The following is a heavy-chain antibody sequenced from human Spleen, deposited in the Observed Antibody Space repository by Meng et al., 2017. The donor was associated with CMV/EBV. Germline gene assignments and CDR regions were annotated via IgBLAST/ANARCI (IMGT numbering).Heavy chain of an antibody. D-gene: IGHD6-13*01. CDR1: GGSISRADYY. CDR3: AREDIAALGRYVDS. V-gene: IGHV4-30-4*08. CDR2: IFYDGST. Sequence: SGGSISRADYYWTWIRQPPGKGLEWVGYIFYDGSTYYNPSLKSRISMSVDTSKNKFSLKLTSVTAADTAVYYCAREDIAALGRYVDSWGQGTLVTVSS. J-gene: IGHJ4*02.